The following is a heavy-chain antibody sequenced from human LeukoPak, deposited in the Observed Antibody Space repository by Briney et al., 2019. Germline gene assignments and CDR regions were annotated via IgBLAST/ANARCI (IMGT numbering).Heavy chain of an antibody. CDR3: VRDWNGDYFDY. CDR1: GGSISSGDYY. V-gene: IGHV4-30-4*08. CDR2: IYYSGST. D-gene: IGHD1-1*01. J-gene: IGHJ4*02. Sequence: SETLSLTRTVSGGSISSGDYYWSWIRQPPGKGLEWIGYIYYSGSTYYNPSLKSRVTISVDTSKNQFSLKLSSVTAADTAVYYCVRDWNGDYFDYWGQGTLVTVSS.